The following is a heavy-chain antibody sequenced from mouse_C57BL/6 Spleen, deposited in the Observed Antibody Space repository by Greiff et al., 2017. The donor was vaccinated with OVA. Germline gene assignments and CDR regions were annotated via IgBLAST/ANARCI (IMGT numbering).Heavy chain of an antibody. J-gene: IGHJ1*03. CDR2: IYPGDGDT. Sequence: VQLQQSGPELVKPGASVKISCKASGYAFSSSWMNWVKQRPGQGLEWIGRIYPGDGDTNYNGKFKGKATLTADKSSSTAYMQLSSLTSEDSAVYFGARGGFITTVGGYFDVWGTGTTVTVSS. CDR3: ARGGFITTVGGYFDV. V-gene: IGHV1-82*01. D-gene: IGHD1-1*01. CDR1: GYAFSSSW.